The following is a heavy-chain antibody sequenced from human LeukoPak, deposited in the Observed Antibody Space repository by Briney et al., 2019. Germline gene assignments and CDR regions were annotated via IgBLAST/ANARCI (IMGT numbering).Heavy chain of an antibody. Sequence: ASVKVSCTASVYRFTSYSISWVRQAPGQGLEWVGWISSYNGKTNYGKNVQGRVTMTTDTSTSTAYMELRSLRSDDTAIYYCARNYDSSKDGNDYWGQGTLVTVSS. D-gene: IGHD3-22*01. CDR1: VYRFTSYS. CDR3: ARNYDSSKDGNDY. J-gene: IGHJ4*02. V-gene: IGHV1-18*01. CDR2: ISSYNGKT.